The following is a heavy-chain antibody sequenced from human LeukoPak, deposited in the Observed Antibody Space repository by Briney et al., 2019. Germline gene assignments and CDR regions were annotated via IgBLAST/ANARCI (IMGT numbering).Heavy chain of an antibody. Sequence: SVKVSCKASGGTLSSYAISWVRQAPGQGLEWMGRIIAILGIANYARMFQDRVTITADKSTSTAYMELSSLRSEDTAVYYCARDVVPAAKPQSIWGQGTLVTVSS. J-gene: IGHJ4*02. D-gene: IGHD2-2*02. CDR1: GGTLSSYA. CDR3: ARDVVPAAKPQSI. CDR2: IIAILGIA. V-gene: IGHV1-69*04.